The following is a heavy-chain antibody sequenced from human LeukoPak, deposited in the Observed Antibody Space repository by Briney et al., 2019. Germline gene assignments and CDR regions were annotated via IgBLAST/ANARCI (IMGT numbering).Heavy chain of an antibody. J-gene: IGHJ4*02. Sequence: GGSLRLSCAASGFDFSSNWMHWVRHAPEQGLVWVSRIKGDGISTNYADSVKGRYTISRDIAKNTLYLQMNSLRAEDTGVYYCARGDASGYPDYWGQGTLVTVSS. V-gene: IGHV3-74*01. CDR1: GFDFSSNW. CDR3: ARGDASGYPDY. D-gene: IGHD3-22*01. CDR2: IKGDGIST.